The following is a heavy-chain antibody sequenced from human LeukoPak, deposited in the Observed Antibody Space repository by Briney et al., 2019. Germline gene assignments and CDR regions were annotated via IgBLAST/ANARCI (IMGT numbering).Heavy chain of an antibody. V-gene: IGHV4-30-4*01. CDR3: ARDHPSSSWYFDY. CDR2: IFYSGST. J-gene: IGHJ4*02. Sequence: PSETLSLTCTVSGGSISSGAYSWNWIRQPPGKGLEWIGYIFYSGSTYYNPSLKSRVTISVDRSKNQFSLKLSSVTAADTAVYYCARDHPSSSWYFDYWGQGTLVTVSS. D-gene: IGHD6-13*01. CDR1: GGSISSGAYS.